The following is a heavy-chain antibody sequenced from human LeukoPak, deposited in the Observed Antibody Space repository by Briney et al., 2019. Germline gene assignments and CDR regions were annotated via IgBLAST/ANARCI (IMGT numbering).Heavy chain of an antibody. CDR3: ARAPSIAAAGNGDFQH. V-gene: IGHV1-46*01. Sequence: GASVKVSCKASGYTFTSYYMHWVRQAPGQGLEWMGIINPSGGSTSYAQKFQGRVTMTRDTSTSTVYMELSSLRSEDTAVYYCARAPSIAAAGNGDFQHWGQGTLVTVSS. J-gene: IGHJ1*01. D-gene: IGHD6-13*01. CDR1: GYTFTSYY. CDR2: INPSGGST.